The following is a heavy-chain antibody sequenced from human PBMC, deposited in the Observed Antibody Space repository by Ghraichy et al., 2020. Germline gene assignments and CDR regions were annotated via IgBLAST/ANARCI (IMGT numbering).Heavy chain of an antibody. CDR3: ARAVSYYDSSGYYLETYWYFDL. D-gene: IGHD3-22*01. CDR1: GGTFSSYA. V-gene: IGHV1-69*13. J-gene: IGHJ2*01. CDR2: IIPIFGTA. Sequence: SVKVSCKASGGTFSSYAISWVRQAPGQGLEWMGGIIPIFGTANYAQKFQGRVTITADESTSTAYMELSSLRSEDTAVYYCARAVSYYDSSGYYLETYWYFDLWGRGTLVTVSS.